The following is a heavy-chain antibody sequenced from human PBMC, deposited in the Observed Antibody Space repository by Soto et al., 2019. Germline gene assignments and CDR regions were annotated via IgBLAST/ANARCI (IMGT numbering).Heavy chain of an antibody. J-gene: IGHJ6*02. CDR3: AREVVTMVRGVIITGYYGMDV. CDR2: ISSRSSDI. V-gene: IGHV3-21*01. D-gene: IGHD3-10*01. CDR1: GLTFSSYS. Sequence: EVQLVESGGGLVKPGGSLRLSCAASGLTFSSYSMNWVRQAPGKRLEWVSSISSRSSDIYYADSVKGRFTISRDNAKKXLXLXXPSLRAEDTAVYYCAREVVTMVRGVIITGYYGMDVWGQGTTVTVSS.